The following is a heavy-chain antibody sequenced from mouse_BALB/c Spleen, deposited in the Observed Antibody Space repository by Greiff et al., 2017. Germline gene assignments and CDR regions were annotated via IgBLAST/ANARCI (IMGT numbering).Heavy chain of an antibody. Sequence: QVQLQQSGPELVKPGASVKISCKASGYAFSSSWMNWVKQRPGQGLEWIGRIYPGDGDTNYNGKFKGKATLTADKSSSTAYMQLSSLTSVDSAVYFCARLENWGYFDVWGAGTTVTVSS. V-gene: IGHV1-82*01. CDR3: ARLENWGYFDV. J-gene: IGHJ1*01. CDR1: GYAFSSSW. CDR2: IYPGDGDT. D-gene: IGHD4-1*01.